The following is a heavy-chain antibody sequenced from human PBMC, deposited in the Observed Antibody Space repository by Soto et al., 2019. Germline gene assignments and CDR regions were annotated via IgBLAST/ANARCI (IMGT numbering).Heavy chain of an antibody. J-gene: IGHJ5*02. D-gene: IGHD4-17*01. CDR3: ARALTTVTLFDP. Sequence: QVQLQESGPGLVKPSQTLSLTCTVSGGSISSGGYYWSWIRQHPGKGLEWIGYIYYSGSTYYNPYLESRVTISVDTSKNQFSRKLSSVTAADTAVYYCARALTTVTLFDPWGQGTLVTVSS. CDR2: IYYSGST. CDR1: GGSISSGGYY. V-gene: IGHV4-31*03.